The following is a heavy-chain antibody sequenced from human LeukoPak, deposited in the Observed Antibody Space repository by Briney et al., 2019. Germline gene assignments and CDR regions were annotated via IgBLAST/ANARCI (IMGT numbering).Heavy chain of an antibody. CDR1: SYTFFGNY. V-gene: IGHV1-2*02. D-gene: IGHD3-9*01. CDR2: INPNSGGT. J-gene: IGHJ4*02. Sequence: ASVKNTSCDASYTFFGNYMLWARHPPGQGLEWMGWINPNSGGTNYAQKFQGRVTMTRDTSISTAYMELSRLRSDDTPVYYCGRGQQDEPRYDDYGGQGTLVTVSS. CDR3: GRGQQDEPRYDDY.